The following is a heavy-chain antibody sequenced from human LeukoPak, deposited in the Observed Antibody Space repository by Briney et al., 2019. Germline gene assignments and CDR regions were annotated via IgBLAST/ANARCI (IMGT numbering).Heavy chain of an antibody. CDR2: INHSGST. J-gene: IGHJ4*02. V-gene: IGHV4-34*01. CDR1: GGSFSGYY. CDR3: ARGYGLGSPYYFDY. Sequence: SETLSLTCAVYGGSFSGYYWSWIRQPPGKGLEWIGEINHSGSTNYNPSLKSRVTISVDTSKNQFSLKLSSVTAADTAAYFCARGYGLGSPYYFDYWGQGTLVTVSS. D-gene: IGHD3/OR15-3a*01.